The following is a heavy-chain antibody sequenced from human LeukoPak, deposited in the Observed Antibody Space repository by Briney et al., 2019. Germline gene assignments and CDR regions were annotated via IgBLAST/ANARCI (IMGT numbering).Heavy chain of an antibody. CDR3: AKKYGVTVYGSGLNYFDY. D-gene: IGHD6-19*01. V-gene: IGHV3-23*01. Sequence: GGSLRLSCAASGFTFSSYAMSWLRQAPGKSLEWVSGIGGSGSRTYYADSVKGRFTISRDNSKNTLYLQMNSLRAEDTAIYYCAKKYGVTVYGSGLNYFDYWGQGTLVTVSS. CDR1: GFTFSSYA. CDR2: IGGSGSRT. J-gene: IGHJ4*02.